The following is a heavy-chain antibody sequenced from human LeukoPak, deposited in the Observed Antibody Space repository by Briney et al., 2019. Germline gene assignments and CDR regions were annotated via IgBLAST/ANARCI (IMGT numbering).Heavy chain of an antibody. CDR3: ARENDYGNNWFDP. CDR1: GYSFTSYS. D-gene: IGHD4-17*01. CDR2: INPSGDST. Sequence: ASVKVSCTASGYSFTSYSMHWVRQAPRQRLEWMGIINPSGDSTTYAQKFQGRVTMTRDTSTRTVYMELSSLRSDDTAVYYCARENDYGNNWFDPWGEGTLVTVSS. V-gene: IGHV1-46*01. J-gene: IGHJ5*02.